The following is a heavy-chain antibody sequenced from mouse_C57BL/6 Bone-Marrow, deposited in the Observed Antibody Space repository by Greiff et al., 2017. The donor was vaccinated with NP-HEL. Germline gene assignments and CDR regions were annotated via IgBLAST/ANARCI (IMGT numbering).Heavy chain of an antibody. CDR3: TSYYYGSRDY. D-gene: IGHD1-1*01. J-gene: IGHJ2*01. CDR2: IDPETGGT. CDR1: GYTFTDYE. Sequence: QVQLQQSGAELVRPGASVTLSCKASGYTFTDYEMHWVKQTPVHGLEWIGAIDPETGGTAYNQKFKGKAILTADKSSSTAYMELRSLTSEDSAVYYCTSYYYGSRDYWGQGTTLTVSS. V-gene: IGHV1-15*01.